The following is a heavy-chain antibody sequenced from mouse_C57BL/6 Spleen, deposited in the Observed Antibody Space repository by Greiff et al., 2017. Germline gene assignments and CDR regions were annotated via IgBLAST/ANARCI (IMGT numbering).Heavy chain of an antibody. CDR1: GYTFTGYR. D-gene: IGHD1-1*01. CDR3: ARRILTTVGDY. J-gene: IGHJ2*01. Sequence: QVQLQQSGAELMKPGASVKLSCKATGYTFTGYRIEWVKQRPGHGLEWIGEILPGGGYTNYNEKFKGKATFTADTSSDTAYMQLSSLTTEDSAVYYGARRILTTVGDYWGQGTTLTVSS. V-gene: IGHV1-9*01. CDR2: ILPGGGYT.